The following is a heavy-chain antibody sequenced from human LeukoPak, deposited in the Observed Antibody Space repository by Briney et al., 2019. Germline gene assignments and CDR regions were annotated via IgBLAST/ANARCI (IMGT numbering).Heavy chain of an antibody. J-gene: IGHJ4*02. Sequence: GGSLRLSCAASGFTFTSYSMNRVRQAPGKGLEWVSSISSSSSYIYYADSVKGRFTISRDNAKNSLYLQMNSLRAEDTAVYYCARDLYGDYAGDYWGQGTLVTVSS. D-gene: IGHD4-17*01. CDR3: ARDLYGDYAGDY. CDR2: ISSSSSYI. CDR1: GFTFTSYS. V-gene: IGHV3-21*01.